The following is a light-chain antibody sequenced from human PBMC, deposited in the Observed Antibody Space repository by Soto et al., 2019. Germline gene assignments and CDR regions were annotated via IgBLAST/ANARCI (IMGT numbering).Light chain of an antibody. CDR2: DNN. V-gene: IGLV1-51*01. CDR3: GTWDSSLSAVV. CDR1: SSNIENND. J-gene: IGLJ2*01. Sequence: QSVLTQPPSVSVASGQTVTISCSGSSSNIENNDVSWYQQFPGTTPKLFIYDNNKRPSGIPDRFSASKSGTSATLGITGLQTGDEADYYCGTWDSSLSAVVFGGGTKLTVL.